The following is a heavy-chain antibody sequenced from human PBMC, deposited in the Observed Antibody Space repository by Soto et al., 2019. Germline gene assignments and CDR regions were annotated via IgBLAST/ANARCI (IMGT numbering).Heavy chain of an antibody. CDR2: ISSGGDTV. Sequence: EVQLVESGGALVQPGGSLRLSCAASRFTFSTYEMHWLRQAPGKGLEWVSYISSGGDTVHYADSVKGRFTISRDNTRNSLYLQMNSLRDEDTALYYCAKWTDTVVEAALAGGAFDIWGQGTMVTVSS. CDR1: RFTFSTYE. J-gene: IGHJ3*02. D-gene: IGHD2-2*01. CDR3: AKWTDTVVEAALAGGAFDI. V-gene: IGHV3-48*03.